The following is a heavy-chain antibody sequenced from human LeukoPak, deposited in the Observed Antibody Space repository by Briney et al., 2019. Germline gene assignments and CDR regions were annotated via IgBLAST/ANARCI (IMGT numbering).Heavy chain of an antibody. J-gene: IGHJ3*02. CDR3: ARDYDSSGYYYGLAFDI. V-gene: IGHV4-4*07. CDR2: IYATGSN. CDR1: GGSISTYY. Sequence: PSETLSLTCTVSGGSISTYYWSWVRQPAGKGLEWIGRIYATGSNNYNPSLKSRVTISVDKSKNQFSLKLSSVTAADTAVYYCARDYDSSGYYYGLAFDIWGQGTMVTVSS. D-gene: IGHD3-22*01.